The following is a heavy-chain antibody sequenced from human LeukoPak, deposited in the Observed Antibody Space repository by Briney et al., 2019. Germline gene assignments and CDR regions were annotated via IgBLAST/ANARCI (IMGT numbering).Heavy chain of an antibody. CDR2: INPDGGGT. CDR1: GYPFIKYY. CDR3: ARSPIAHWLDRQNWFDP. V-gene: IGHV1-2*02. J-gene: IGHJ5*02. D-gene: IGHD6-19*01. Sequence: ASVKVSSKASGYPFIKYYIHWVRQAPGQGVGWMGTINPDGGGTTYAQKFQGRVTMTRDTSISTAYMELSRLRSDDTAVYYCARSPIAHWLDRQNWFDPWGQGTLVTVSS.